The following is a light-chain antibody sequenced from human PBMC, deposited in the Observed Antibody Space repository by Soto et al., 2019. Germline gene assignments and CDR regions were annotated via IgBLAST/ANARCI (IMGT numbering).Light chain of an antibody. V-gene: IGKV3-15*01. J-gene: IGKJ5*01. CDR1: QSVRSN. Sequence: EIVMTQSPATLSVSPGERATLSCRASQSVRSNLAWYQQKPGQAPRLLIYGASTRATGIPARFSGSGSGTEFTLTISSLQSEDFAVYYCQQYFNWPPITFGQGTRLEI. CDR2: GAS. CDR3: QQYFNWPPIT.